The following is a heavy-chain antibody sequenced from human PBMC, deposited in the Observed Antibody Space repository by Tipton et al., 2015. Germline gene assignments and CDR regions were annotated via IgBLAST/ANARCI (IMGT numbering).Heavy chain of an antibody. V-gene: IGHV4-61*01. CDR3: ASPSLPHDRGDYYFQS. Sequence: TLSLTCTVSGGSVSSGSYYWSWIRQPPGKGLEWIGYISFSDTTHYNPSLKSRITISLNTSKNQFSLKMSSVTAADTAVYYCASPSLPHDRGDYYFQSWGQGSLVTVSS. J-gene: IGHJ4*02. CDR2: ISFSDTT. D-gene: IGHD2-21*02. CDR1: GGSVSSGSYY.